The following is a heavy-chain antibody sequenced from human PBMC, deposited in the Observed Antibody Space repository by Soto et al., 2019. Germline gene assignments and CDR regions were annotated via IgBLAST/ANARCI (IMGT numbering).Heavy chain of an antibody. CDR1: GYSFTSYW. J-gene: IGHJ6*03. CDR2: IYPGDSDT. D-gene: IGHD6-13*01. CDR3: ARNFGPGIEAAGSAPSYYYYMDV. V-gene: IGHV5-51*01. Sequence: GESVKISCKGSGYSFTSYWIGWVRQMPGKGLEWMGIIYPGDSDTRYSPSFQGQVTISADKSISTAYLQWSSLKASDTAMYYCARNFGPGIEAAGSAPSYYYYMDVWGKGTTVTVSS.